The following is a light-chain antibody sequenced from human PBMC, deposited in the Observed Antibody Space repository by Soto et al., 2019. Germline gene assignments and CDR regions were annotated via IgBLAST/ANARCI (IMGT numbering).Light chain of an antibody. CDR3: QQYNGYGR. CDR1: QNINSW. V-gene: IGKV1-5*03. Sequence: DIQMTQSPSTLSASVGDRVAITCRASQNINSWLAWYQQKPGKAPKLLIHKAPSLQSGVPSRFSGSGSGTEFTLTISSLDPDDFATYYCQQYNGYGRFGQGTKVDIK. CDR2: KAP. J-gene: IGKJ1*01.